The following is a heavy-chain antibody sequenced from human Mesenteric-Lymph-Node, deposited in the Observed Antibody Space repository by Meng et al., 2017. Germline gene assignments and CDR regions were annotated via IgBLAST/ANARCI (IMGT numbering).Heavy chain of an antibody. CDR2: IIPIFGTA. CDR3: ARADDTLVVPAAKLYYYGMDV. CDR1: GGTFSSYA. V-gene: IGHV1-69*13. D-gene: IGHD2-2*01. Sequence: SVKVSCKASGGTFSSYAISWVRQAPGQGLEWMGGIIPIFGTANYAQKFQGRVTITADESTSTAYIELSSLRSEDAAVDYCARADDTLVVPAAKLYYYGMDVWGQGTTVTVSS. J-gene: IGHJ6*02.